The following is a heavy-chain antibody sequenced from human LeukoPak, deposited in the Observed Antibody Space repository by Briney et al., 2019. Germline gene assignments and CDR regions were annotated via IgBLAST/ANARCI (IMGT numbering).Heavy chain of an antibody. V-gene: IGHV3-23*01. CDR2: VSVNSGTT. J-gene: IGHJ4*02. CDR3: SKELHGSGNYAFDY. Sequence: GGSLRLSCAASGFTFSSCASSWVRQAPGKGLEWVSTVSVNSGTTYYADSVKGRFTISRDNSKNTLYLQMNSLRAEDTAVYFCSKELHGSGNYAFDYWGQGTLVTVSS. D-gene: IGHD3-10*01. CDR1: GFTFSSCA.